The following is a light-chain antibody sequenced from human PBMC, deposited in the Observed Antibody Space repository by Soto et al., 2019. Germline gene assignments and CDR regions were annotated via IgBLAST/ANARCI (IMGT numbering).Light chain of an antibody. J-gene: IGLJ2*01. CDR2: EVT. V-gene: IGLV2-8*01. CDR3: SSYSSSSTLI. CDR1: SSDIGGHDS. Sequence: QSVLTQPPSASGSPGQSVAVSCTGTSSDIGGHDSVSWYQQHPGKAPKLMIYEVTKRPSGVPDRFSGSKSGNTASLTVSGXXXXXEXXYXCSSYSSSSTLIFGGGTKLTVL.